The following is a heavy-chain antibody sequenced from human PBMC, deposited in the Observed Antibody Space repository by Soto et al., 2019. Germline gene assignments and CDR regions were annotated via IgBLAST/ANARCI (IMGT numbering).Heavy chain of an antibody. V-gene: IGHV3-30-3*01. CDR2: ISYDGSNK. D-gene: IGHD3-3*01. J-gene: IGHJ6*02. Sequence: GGSLRLSCAASGFTFSSYAMHWVRQAPGKGLEWVAVISYDGSNKYYADSGKGRFTISRDNSKNTLYLQMNSLRAEDTAVYYCARVTYYDFWSGVSNYYYYGMDVWGQGTTVTVSS. CDR3: ARVTYYDFWSGVSNYYYYGMDV. CDR1: GFTFSSYA.